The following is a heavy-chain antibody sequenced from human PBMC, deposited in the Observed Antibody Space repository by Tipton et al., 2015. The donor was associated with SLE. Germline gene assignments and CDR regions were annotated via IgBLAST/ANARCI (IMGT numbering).Heavy chain of an antibody. V-gene: IGHV4-59*01. CDR1: GVSISTDY. CDR3: ARGVATFKD. CDR2: MYYTGRT. J-gene: IGHJ4*02. D-gene: IGHD5-12*01. Sequence: TLSLTYTVSGVSISTDYWSWIRQPPGKGLEWIGYMYYTGRTNYNPSLKSRLTMSVDTSKDQFSLRLSSVTAADTAVYYCARGVATFKDWGQGSLVTVSS.